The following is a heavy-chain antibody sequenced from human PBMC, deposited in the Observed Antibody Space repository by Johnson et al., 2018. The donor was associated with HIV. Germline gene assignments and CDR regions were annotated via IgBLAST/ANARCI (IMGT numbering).Heavy chain of an antibody. CDR3: ATVWRNEGRHAFDI. D-gene: IGHD1-1*01. CDR1: GFTFSSYG. CDR2: IRYDGSNK. J-gene: IGHJ3*02. Sequence: QVQLMESGGGVVQPGGSLRLSCAASGFTFSSYGMHCVRQAPGKGLEWVAFIRYDGSNKYYADSVKGRFTISRDNSKNTLYLQMNSLRAEDTAVYYCATVWRNEGRHAFDIWGQGTMVTVSS. V-gene: IGHV3-30*02.